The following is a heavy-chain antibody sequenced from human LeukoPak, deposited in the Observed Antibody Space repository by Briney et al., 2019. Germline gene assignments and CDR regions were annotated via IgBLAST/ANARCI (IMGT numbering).Heavy chain of an antibody. J-gene: IGHJ4*02. CDR2: IIPIFGTA. V-gene: IGHV1-69*05. D-gene: IGHD3-3*01. Sequence: ASSVKVSCKASGGTFSSYAISWVRQAPGQGLEWMGGIIPIFGTANYAQKFQGRVTITTDESTSTAYMELSSLRSEDTAVYYCARERGVGVAKEKKQPNEYYFDYWGQGTLVTVSS. CDR3: ARERGVGVAKEKKQPNEYYFDY. CDR1: GGTFSSYA.